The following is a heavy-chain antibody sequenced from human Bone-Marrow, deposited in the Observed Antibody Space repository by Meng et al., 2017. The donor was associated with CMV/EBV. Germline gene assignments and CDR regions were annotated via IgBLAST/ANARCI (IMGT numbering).Heavy chain of an antibody. CDR3: ARNNGGSWNYGMDV. V-gene: IGHV4-59*08. Sequence: SETLSLTCTVSGGSFSDYYWNWIRQPPGKGLEWIGYIYYSGSTKYNPSLKSRLTMSVDTSKNQFSLKLSSVTAADTAVYYCARNNGGSWNYGMDVWGQGTTVTVSS. J-gene: IGHJ6*02. CDR1: GGSFSDYY. D-gene: IGHD2-15*01. CDR2: IYYSGST.